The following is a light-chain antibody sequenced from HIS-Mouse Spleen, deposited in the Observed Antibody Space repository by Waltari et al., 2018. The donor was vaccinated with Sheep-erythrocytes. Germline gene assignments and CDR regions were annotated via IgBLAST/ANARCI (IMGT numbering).Light chain of an antibody. CDR3: QQYGSSRQQTFT. V-gene: IGKV3-20*01. CDR1: QSVSSSY. J-gene: IGKJ3*01. Sequence: EIVLTQSPGTLSLSPGERATLSCRASQSVSSSYLAWYQQKPGQAPRLLIYGASSRATGIPDRFSGSGSGTDFTLTISRLEPEEFAVYYCQQYGSSRQQTFTFGPGTKVDIK. CDR2: GAS.